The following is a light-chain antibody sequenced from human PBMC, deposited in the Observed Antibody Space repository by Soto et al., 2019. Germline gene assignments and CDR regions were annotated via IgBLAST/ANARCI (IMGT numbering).Light chain of an antibody. CDR3: QIWGSGIWV. CDR1: NGHSTYD. J-gene: IGLJ3*02. CDR2: LSGDGSH. V-gene: IGLV4-69*01. Sequence: QSVLTQSPSASASLGASVKLTCTLSNGHSTYDVAWHQQQPQKGPRFLMKLSGDGSHTKGDGIPDRFSGSSSGVERTLIIASLHSEDEPDNFCQIWGSGIWVFGGGTKLTVL.